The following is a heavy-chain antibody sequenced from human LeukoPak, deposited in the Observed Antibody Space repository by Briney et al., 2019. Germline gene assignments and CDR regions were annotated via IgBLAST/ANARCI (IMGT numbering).Heavy chain of an antibody. CDR1: GGSISSGGYS. CDR3: ARDRGARSAPFDY. CDR2: IYTSGST. J-gene: IGHJ4*02. D-gene: IGHD1-26*01. Sequence: SETLSLTCAVSGGSISSGGYSWSWIRQPAGKGLEWIGRIYTSGSTNYNPSLKSRVTMSVDTSKNQFSLKLSSVTAADTAVYYCARDRGARSAPFDYWGQGTLVTVSS. V-gene: IGHV4-61*02.